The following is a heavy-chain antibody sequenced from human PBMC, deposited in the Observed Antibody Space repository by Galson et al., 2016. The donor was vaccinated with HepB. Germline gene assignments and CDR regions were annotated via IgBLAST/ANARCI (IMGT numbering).Heavy chain of an antibody. CDR1: GFTFSSYW. CDR2: INSDGSTT. CDR3: VNLGTTRT. D-gene: IGHD1-26*01. V-gene: IGHV3-74*01. J-gene: IGHJ5*02. Sequence: SLRLSCAASGFTFSSYWMHWVRQAPGKGLVWVSRINSDGSTTRYADSVKGRFTISRDNAKNTLYLQMNNLRAEDTAVYYCVNLGTTRTWGQGTQVTVSS.